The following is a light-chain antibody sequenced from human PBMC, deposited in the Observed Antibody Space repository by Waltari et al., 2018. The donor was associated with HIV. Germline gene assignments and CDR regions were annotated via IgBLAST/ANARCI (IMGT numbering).Light chain of an antibody. J-gene: IGLJ2*01. CDR1: KVGGNF. CDR2: QDT. V-gene: IGLV3-1*01. Sequence: SFELTQPPSVSVSTGQTARITCDGDKVGGNFVSWYQQRPGQSPVLIIYQDTKRPSGIPERFSGSNSGNTVTLTISGTQALDEADYYCQAWDSFTGLFGGGTKLTVL. CDR3: QAWDSFTGL.